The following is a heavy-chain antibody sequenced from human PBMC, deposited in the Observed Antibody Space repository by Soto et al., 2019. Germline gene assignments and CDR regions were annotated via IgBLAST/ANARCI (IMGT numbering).Heavy chain of an antibody. D-gene: IGHD6-13*01. CDR1: GYTFTSYA. Sequence: GASVKVSCKASGYTFTSYAMHWVRQAPGQRLEWMGWINAGNGNTKYSQKFQGRVTITRDTSASTAYMELSSLRSEDTAVYYRARVDSSSWYSPLRYWGQGTLVTVSS. V-gene: IGHV1-3*01. J-gene: IGHJ4*02. CDR3: ARVDSSSWYSPLRY. CDR2: INAGNGNT.